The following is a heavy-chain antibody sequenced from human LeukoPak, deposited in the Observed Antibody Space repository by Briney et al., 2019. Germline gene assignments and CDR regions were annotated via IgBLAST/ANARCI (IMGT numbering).Heavy chain of an antibody. J-gene: IGHJ4*02. D-gene: IGHD6-6*01. CDR1: GYTFTSYY. CDR2: IIPNSGDT. Sequence: EASVKVSCKASGYTFTSYYIHWVRQAPGQGLEWVGWIIPNSGDTKYAQKFQGRVTMTRDTSISTAYLELTRLRSDDTAFYYCARVEALYHLPTHWGQGTLVTVSS. CDR3: ARVEALYHLPTH. V-gene: IGHV1-2*02.